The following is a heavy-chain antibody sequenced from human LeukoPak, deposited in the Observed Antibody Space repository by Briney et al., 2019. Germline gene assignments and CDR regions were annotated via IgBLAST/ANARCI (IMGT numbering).Heavy chain of an antibody. Sequence: SETLSLTCTVSGYSISSGYYWGWIRQPPGTGLEWIGSIYHSGSTYYNPSLKSRVTISVDTSKNQFSLKLSPVTAADTAVYYCARHRGYSYGYNYYYYMDVWGKGTTVTISS. CDR1: GYSISSGYY. CDR3: ARHRGYSYGYNYYYYMDV. V-gene: IGHV4-38-2*02. J-gene: IGHJ6*03. D-gene: IGHD5-18*01. CDR2: IYHSGST.